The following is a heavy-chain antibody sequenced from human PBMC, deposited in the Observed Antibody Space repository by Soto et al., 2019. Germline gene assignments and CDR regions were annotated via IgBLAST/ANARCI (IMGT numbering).Heavy chain of an antibody. J-gene: IGHJ6*02. Sequence: ASVKVSCKASGYTFSSYGISWVRQAPGQGLEWMGWISDYNGNTNYAQKLQGRVTMTTDTSTSTAYMELRSLRSDDTAVYYCARVQGPGYCISTSCAYGMDVWGQ. D-gene: IGHD2-2*01. CDR2: ISDYNGNT. CDR3: ARVQGPGYCISTSCAYGMDV. V-gene: IGHV1-18*01. CDR1: GYTFSSYG.